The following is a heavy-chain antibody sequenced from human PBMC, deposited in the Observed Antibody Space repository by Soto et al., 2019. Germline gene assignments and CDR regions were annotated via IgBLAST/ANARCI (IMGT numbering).Heavy chain of an antibody. CDR2: IRSKANSYAT. Sequence: GGSLRLSCAASRFTFSGSAMHWVRQASGKGLEWVGRIRSKANSYATAYAASVKGRFTISRDDSKNTAYLQMNSLKTEDTAVYYCTSKLRYFDWVHYGMDVWGQGTTVTVS. CDR3: TSKLRYFDWVHYGMDV. J-gene: IGHJ6*02. D-gene: IGHD3-9*01. V-gene: IGHV3-73*01. CDR1: RFTFSGSA.